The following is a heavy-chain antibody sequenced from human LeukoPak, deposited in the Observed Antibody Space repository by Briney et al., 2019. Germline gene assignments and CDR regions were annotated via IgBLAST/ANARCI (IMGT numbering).Heavy chain of an antibody. Sequence: ASVKVSCKASGYTFTDYYMHWVRQATGQGLEWMGWINPNSADTHYAQKFQGRVTMTRDTSISTAYMELSRLRSDDTAVYYCARGSAVGATESLGFDYWGQGTPVTVSS. CDR2: INPNSADT. D-gene: IGHD1-26*01. CDR1: GYTFTDYY. J-gene: IGHJ4*02. CDR3: ARGSAVGATESLGFDY. V-gene: IGHV1-2*02.